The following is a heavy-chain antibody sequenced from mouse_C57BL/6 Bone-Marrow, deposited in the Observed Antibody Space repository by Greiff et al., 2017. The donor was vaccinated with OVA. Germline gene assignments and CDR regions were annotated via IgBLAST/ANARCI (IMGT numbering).Heavy chain of an antibody. CDR2: ISYDGSN. CDR1: GYSITSGYY. CDR3: ARDWGSSYYFDY. J-gene: IGHJ2*01. Sequence: EVKLMESGPGLVKPSQSLSLTCSVTGYSITSGYYWNWIRQFPGNKLEWMGYISYDGSNNYNPSLKNRISITRDTSKNQFFLKLNSVTTEDTATYYCARDWGSSYYFDYWGQGTTLTVSS. V-gene: IGHV3-6*01. D-gene: IGHD6-1*01.